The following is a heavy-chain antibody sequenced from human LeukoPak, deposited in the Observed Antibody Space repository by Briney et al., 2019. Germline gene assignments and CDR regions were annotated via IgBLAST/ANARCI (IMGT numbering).Heavy chain of an antibody. CDR2: IKTGGSRT. J-gene: IGHJ3*02. D-gene: IGHD5-12*01. CDR3: AREGYAIRAFYI. V-gene: IGHV3-74*01. Sequence: GGSLRLSCAASGFTFSSYWMHWVRHAPGKGLVWVSRIKTGGSRTHYADFAQGRFTISSDNAKNTLYLQMNSLRAEDTAVYYFAREGYAIRAFYIWGPETKCTVSP. CDR1: GFTFSSYW.